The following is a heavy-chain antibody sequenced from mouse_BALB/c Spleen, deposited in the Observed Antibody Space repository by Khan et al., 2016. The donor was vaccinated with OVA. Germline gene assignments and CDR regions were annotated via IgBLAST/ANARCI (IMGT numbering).Heavy chain of an antibody. Sequence: EVELVESGGGLVQPGDSLRLSCATSGFTFTDYYMSWVRQPPGKALGWLGFIRNKANGYTTEYSASVKGRFTISRDTSQSILYLQMKTLRAEDSATYYCARDNPTPMDYWGQGTSVTVSS. V-gene: IGHV7-3*02. J-gene: IGHJ4*01. CDR3: ARDNPTPMDY. CDR2: IRNKANGYTT. D-gene: IGHD2-10*01. CDR1: GFTFTDYY.